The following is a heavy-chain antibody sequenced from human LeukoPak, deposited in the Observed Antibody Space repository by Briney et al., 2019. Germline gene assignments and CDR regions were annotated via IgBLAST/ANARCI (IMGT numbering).Heavy chain of an antibody. CDR1: GYTFTSYD. CDR3: AREITDNGYSSYYFDY. J-gene: IGHJ4*02. D-gene: IGHD5-18*01. V-gene: IGHV1-8*03. Sequence: GASVKVSCKASGYTFTSYDINWVRQATGQGLEWMGWMNPNSGNTGYAQKFQGRVTITRNTSISTAYMELSSLRSEDTAVYYCAREITDNGYSSYYFDYWGQGTLVTVSS. CDR2: MNPNSGNT.